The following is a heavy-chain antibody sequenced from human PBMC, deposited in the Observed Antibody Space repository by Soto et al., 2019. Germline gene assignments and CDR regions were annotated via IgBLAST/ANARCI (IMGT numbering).Heavy chain of an antibody. Sequence: QVQLQESGPGLVKPSQTLSLTCTVSGGSISSGGYYWSWIRQHPGKGLEWIGYIYYSGSTYYNPSLKSRVTIAVDTSKNQFSLKLSSVTAADTAVYYCARQIVVVPAAVYYFDYWGQGTLVTVSS. CDR1: GGSISSGGYY. CDR2: IYYSGST. V-gene: IGHV4-31*03. CDR3: ARQIVVVPAAVYYFDY. J-gene: IGHJ4*02. D-gene: IGHD2-2*01.